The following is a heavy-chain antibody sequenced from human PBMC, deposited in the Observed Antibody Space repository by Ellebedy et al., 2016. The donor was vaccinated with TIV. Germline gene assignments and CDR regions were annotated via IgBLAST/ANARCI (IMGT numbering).Heavy chain of an antibody. D-gene: IGHD5-24*01. Sequence: PGGSLRLSCEASESTFRSYGMRWVRHAPGKGLERVSSISTTDGTHYSDSVKCRFTISRDIPKNTLYLQINSLRVEDTAVYYCATQLWNTEFWGQGTLVIVSS. CDR1: ESTFRSYG. CDR3: ATQLWNTEF. V-gene: IGHV3-23*01. J-gene: IGHJ4*02. CDR2: ISTTDGT.